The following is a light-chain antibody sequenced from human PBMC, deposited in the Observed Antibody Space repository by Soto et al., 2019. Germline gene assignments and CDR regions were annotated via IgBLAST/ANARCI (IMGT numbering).Light chain of an antibody. CDR3: QQYGRSPWT. CDR2: GAS. Sequence: EIVLTQSPGNLSLSPGERATLSCRASQSLSGNYLAWYQQKPGQAPRLLIYGASSRATGIPDRFSGSGSGTDFTLTISRLEPEDFAVYYCQQYGRSPWTFGQGTKVEIK. CDR1: QSLSGNY. J-gene: IGKJ1*01. V-gene: IGKV3-20*01.